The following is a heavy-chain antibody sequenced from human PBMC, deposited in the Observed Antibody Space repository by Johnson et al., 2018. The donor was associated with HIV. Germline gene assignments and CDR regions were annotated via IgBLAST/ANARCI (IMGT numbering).Heavy chain of an antibody. CDR1: GFTFSSYA. Sequence: VQLVESGGGVVQPGRSLRLSCAASGFTFSSYAMHWVRQAPGKGLEWVAVISYDGSNKYYADSVKGRFTISRDNYKNTLYLQMNSLRAEDTAVYYCAKGGIDAFDIWGQGTMVTVSS. V-gene: IGHV3-30*04. CDR3: AKGGIDAFDI. J-gene: IGHJ3*02. D-gene: IGHD6-25*01. CDR2: ISYDGSNK.